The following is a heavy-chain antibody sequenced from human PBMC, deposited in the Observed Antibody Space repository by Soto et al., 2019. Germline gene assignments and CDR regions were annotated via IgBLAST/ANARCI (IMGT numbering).Heavy chain of an antibody. V-gene: IGHV1-2*04. CDR1: GYTFTGNY. CDR3: ARGDYDFWSGYFRTPNWFDP. CDR2: INPNSGGT. J-gene: IGHJ5*02. D-gene: IGHD3-3*01. Sequence: GASVKLSCKASGYTFTGNYMHWVRQAPGQGLEWMGWINPNSGGTNYARKFQGWVTMTRDTSISTAYMELSRLRSDDTAVYYCARGDYDFWSGYFRTPNWFDPWGQGTLVTVSS.